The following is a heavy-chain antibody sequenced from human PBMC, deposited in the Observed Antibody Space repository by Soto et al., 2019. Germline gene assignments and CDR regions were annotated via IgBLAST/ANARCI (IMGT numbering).Heavy chain of an antibody. CDR3: ERVGVARRTKCYFDY. Sequence: EVQLVESGGGLVKPGGSLRLSCAASGFTFSSYSMNWVRQAPGKGLEWVSSISSSSSYIYYADSVKGRFTISRDNAKNPLYLQMNRLRAEDTAGYYCERVGVARRTKCYFDYWGQGTLVNVSS. D-gene: IGHD5-12*01. J-gene: IGHJ4*02. CDR1: GFTFSSYS. V-gene: IGHV3-21*01. CDR2: ISSSSSYI.